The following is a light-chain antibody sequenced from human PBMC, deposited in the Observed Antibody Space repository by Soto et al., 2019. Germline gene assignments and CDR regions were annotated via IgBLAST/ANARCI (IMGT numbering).Light chain of an antibody. Sequence: QSALTQPASVSGSPGQSITISCTGTNSDVGGYNYVSWYQQHPGKAPKVMIYEVNNRPSGVSNRFSGSKSGNTASLTISGLQAEDEADYYCSSYTSSNAPLIFGGGTKLTV. CDR3: SSYTSSNAPLI. CDR2: EVN. J-gene: IGLJ2*01. V-gene: IGLV2-14*01. CDR1: NSDVGGYNY.